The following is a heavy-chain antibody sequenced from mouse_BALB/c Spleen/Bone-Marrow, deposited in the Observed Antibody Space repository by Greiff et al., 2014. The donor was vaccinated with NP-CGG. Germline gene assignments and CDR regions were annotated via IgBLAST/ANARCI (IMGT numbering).Heavy chain of an antibody. V-gene: IGHV1-20*01. CDR2: INPYNGDP. Sequence: VQLQQSRPEPVKPGASVKISCKASGYSFTGYFMNWVMQSHGKSLEWIGRINPYNGDPFYNQKFKGKATLTVDKSSYTAHMELRSLTSEDSAVYYCARSEDYGFPYWGQGTLVTVSA. CDR3: ARSEDYGFPY. J-gene: IGHJ3*01. D-gene: IGHD1-1*02. CDR1: GYSFTGYF.